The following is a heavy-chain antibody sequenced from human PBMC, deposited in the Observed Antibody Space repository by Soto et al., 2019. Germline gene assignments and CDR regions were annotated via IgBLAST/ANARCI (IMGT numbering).Heavy chain of an antibody. J-gene: IGHJ4*02. D-gene: IGHD3-9*01. CDR2: IIPIFGTA. CDR1: GGTFSSYA. CDR3: ATTLRYFDSPILGYFDY. V-gene: IGHV1-69*01. Sequence: QVQLVQSGAEVKKPGSSVKVSCKASGGTFSSYAISWVRQAPGQGLEWMGGIIPIFGTANYAQKFQGRVTITAEESTSTAYMELSSLRSEDTAVYYCATTLRYFDSPILGYFDYWGQGTLVTVSS.